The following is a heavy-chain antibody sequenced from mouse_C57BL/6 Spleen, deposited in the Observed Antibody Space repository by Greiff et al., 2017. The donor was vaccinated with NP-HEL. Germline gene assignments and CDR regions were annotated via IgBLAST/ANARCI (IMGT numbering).Heavy chain of an antibody. D-gene: IGHD3-1*01. V-gene: IGHV1-50*01. CDR1: GYTFTSYW. Sequence: VQLQQPGAELVKPGASVKLSCKASGYTFTSYWMQWVKQRPGQGLEWIGEIDPSDSYTNYNQKFKGKATLTVDTSSSTAYMQLSSLTSEDSAVYYCARGGRPAWGQGTLVTVSA. CDR2: IDPSDSYT. CDR3: ARGGRPA. J-gene: IGHJ3*01.